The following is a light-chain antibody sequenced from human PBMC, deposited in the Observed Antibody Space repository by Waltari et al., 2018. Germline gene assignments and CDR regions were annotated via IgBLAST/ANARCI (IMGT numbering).Light chain of an antibody. Sequence: QSALTQPASVSGSPGQSITISCTGTSRDVGGYHYVSLYQQHPGKAPKLMIYEVSNRPSGVSNRFSGSKSGNTASLTISGLQAEDEADYYCSSYTSSSTLFVFGGGTKLTVL. CDR2: EVS. V-gene: IGLV2-14*01. CDR3: SSYTSSSTLFV. J-gene: IGLJ3*02. CDR1: SRDVGGYHY.